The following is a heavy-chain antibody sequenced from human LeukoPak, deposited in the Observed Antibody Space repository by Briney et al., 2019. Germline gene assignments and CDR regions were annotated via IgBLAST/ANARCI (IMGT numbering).Heavy chain of an antibody. J-gene: IGHJ3*02. CDR1: GFTFSIYA. Sequence: GGSLRLSCAASGFTFSIYAMSWVRQAPGKGLEWVSSITAGGGSTYYVDSVKGRFTISRDNSKNTLDLQMNSLSAEDTALCYCAKLYGDYKHAFHIWGQGTMVTVSS. V-gene: IGHV3-23*01. CDR2: ITAGGGST. CDR3: AKLYGDYKHAFHI. D-gene: IGHD4-17*01.